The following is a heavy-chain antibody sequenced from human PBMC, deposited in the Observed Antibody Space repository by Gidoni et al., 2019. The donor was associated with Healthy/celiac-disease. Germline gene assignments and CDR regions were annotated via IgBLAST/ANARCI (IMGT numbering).Heavy chain of an antibody. CDR1: GFTVSSNY. CDR3: ARDSGNKVEFGYFDY. Sequence: EVQLVESGGGLIQPGGSLRLSCAASGFTVSSNYMSWVRQAPGKGLEWVSVIYSGGSTYYADSVKGRFTISRDNSKNTLYLQMNSLRAEDTAVYYCARDSGNKVEFGYFDYWGQGTLVTVSS. V-gene: IGHV3-53*01. CDR2: IYSGGST. J-gene: IGHJ4*02. D-gene: IGHD1-26*01.